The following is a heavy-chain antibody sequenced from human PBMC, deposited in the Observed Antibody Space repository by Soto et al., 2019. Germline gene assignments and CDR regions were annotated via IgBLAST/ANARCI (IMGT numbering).Heavy chain of an antibody. CDR1: GFTFSSYG. V-gene: IGHV3-33*01. Sequence: GGSLRLSCAASGFTFSSYGMHWVRQAPGKGLEWVAVIWYDGSNKYYADSVKGRFTISGDNAKNSPYLQMNSLRAEDTAVYYCARRTSHGRTSHGTSFDYWGQGTMVTVSS. CDR2: IWYDGSNK. D-gene: IGHD1-26*01. J-gene: IGHJ4*02. CDR3: ARRTSHGRTSHGTSFDY.